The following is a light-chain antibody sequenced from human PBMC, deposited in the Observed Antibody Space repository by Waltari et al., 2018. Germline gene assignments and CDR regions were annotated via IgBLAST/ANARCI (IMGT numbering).Light chain of an antibody. CDR2: DEN. Sequence: SSELTQEPAVSVALGQTVRITCQGGGLRTFYANWDQQKPGQAPLLVIYDENNRPSGFPDRFCGSRSGNTASLTISGAQAEDEADYYCNTRDISGDHLVFGSGTKVTVL. CDR1: GLRTFY. J-gene: IGLJ1*01. CDR3: NTRDISGDHLV. V-gene: IGLV3-19*01.